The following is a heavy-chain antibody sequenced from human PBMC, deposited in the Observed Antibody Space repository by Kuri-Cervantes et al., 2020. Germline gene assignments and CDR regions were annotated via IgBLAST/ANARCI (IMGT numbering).Heavy chain of an antibody. D-gene: IGHD4-17*01. V-gene: IGHV3-74*01. Sequence: GESLKISCAASGFTFSRNWMHWVRQAPGKGLVWVSRINSDGSSTSYADSVKGRFTISRENAKNSLYLQMNSLRAEDTAVYYCARDRYGDYSMDYWGQGTLVTVSS. J-gene: IGHJ4*02. CDR3: ARDRYGDYSMDY. CDR1: GFTFSRNW. CDR2: INSDGSST.